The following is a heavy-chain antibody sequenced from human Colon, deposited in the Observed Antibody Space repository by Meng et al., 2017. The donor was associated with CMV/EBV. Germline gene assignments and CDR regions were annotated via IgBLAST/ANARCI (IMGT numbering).Heavy chain of an antibody. V-gene: IGHV4-4*07. CDR2: IYIRGGT. J-gene: IGHJ4*02. Sequence: RLPQTGPGRVEPSETLRRTRTVSGVSFSHYYLSWTRQPAGKGPEWIGRIYIRGGTNYNPSLKSRVTMSVDTSKNQFSLKLSSVTAADTAVYYCAVQPCYDGYCYFDYWGQGTLVTVSS. CDR3: AVQPCYDGYCYFDY. CDR1: GVSFSHYY. D-gene: IGHD5-18*01.